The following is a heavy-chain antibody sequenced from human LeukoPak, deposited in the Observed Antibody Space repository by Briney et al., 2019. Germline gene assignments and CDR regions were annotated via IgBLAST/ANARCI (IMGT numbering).Heavy chain of an antibody. D-gene: IGHD6-13*01. J-gene: IGHJ4*02. CDR2: ISYNGSNK. Sequence: GGSLRLSCAASGFTFSSYAIHWLRQAPGKGLEWVALISYNGSNKYYADSVKGRFTISRDNSKNTAYLQMNSLRAEDTAVYYCVRIRLRLAAAPLDYWGQGTLVTVSS. CDR3: VRIRLRLAAAPLDY. V-gene: IGHV3-30-3*01. CDR1: GFTFSSYA.